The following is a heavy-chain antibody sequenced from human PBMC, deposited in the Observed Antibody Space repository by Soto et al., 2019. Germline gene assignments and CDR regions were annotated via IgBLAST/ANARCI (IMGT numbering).Heavy chain of an antibody. CDR1: GGTFCSYA. CDR2: IIPMCGTS. Sequence: SVKVSCKASGGTFCSYAISWVRQAHGQGLEWMGGIIPMCGTSNYAQKCQGRGTITADESTSTAYMELSSLRSEDTAVYYCARGPSIAARPCQASLFYYGMDVWGQGTTVTVSS. J-gene: IGHJ6*02. D-gene: IGHD6-6*01. V-gene: IGHV1-69*13. CDR3: ARGPSIAARPCQASLFYYGMDV.